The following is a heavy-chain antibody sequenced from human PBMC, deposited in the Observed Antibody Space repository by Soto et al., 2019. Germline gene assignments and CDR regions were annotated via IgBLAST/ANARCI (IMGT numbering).Heavy chain of an antibody. V-gene: IGHV3-21*01. J-gene: IGHJ6*02. Sequence: EVQLVESGGGLVKPGGSLRLSCAASGFTFSSYSRNWVRQAPGKGLEWVSSISSSSSYIYYADSVKGRFTISRDNAKNSLYLQMNSLRAEDTAVYYCARDLALMTTVTTPVMDVWGQGTTVTVSS. CDR3: ARDLALMTTVTTPVMDV. CDR2: ISSSSSYI. CDR1: GFTFSSYS. D-gene: IGHD4-17*01.